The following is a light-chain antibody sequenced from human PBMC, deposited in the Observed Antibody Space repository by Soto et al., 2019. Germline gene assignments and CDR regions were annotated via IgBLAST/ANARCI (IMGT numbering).Light chain of an antibody. CDR1: QSVSSSY. CDR2: DVS. V-gene: IGKV3-20*01. J-gene: IGKJ1*01. CDR3: PQYGSSPT. Sequence: EIVLTQSPGTLSLSPGERATLSCRSSQSVSSSYLAWYQHKPGQAPRLLIYDVSSRATGIPDRFSGSGSGTDFTLTISRLEPEDFAVYYCPQYGSSPTFGKGTKVDIK.